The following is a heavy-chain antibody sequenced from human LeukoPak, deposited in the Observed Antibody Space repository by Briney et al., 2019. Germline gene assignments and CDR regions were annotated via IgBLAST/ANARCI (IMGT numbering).Heavy chain of an antibody. CDR1: GYSISSGYY. D-gene: IGHD6-6*01. CDR2: IYYSGST. V-gene: IGHV4-38-2*01. J-gene: IGHJ6*03. Sequence: SETLSLTCAVSGYSISSGYYWGWIRQPPGKGLEWIGSIYYSGSTYYNPSLKSRVTISVDTSKNQLSLKLSSVTAADTAVYYCARQVEYSSSSGGYYYYYMDVWGKGTTVTVSS. CDR3: ARQVEYSSSSGGYYYYYMDV.